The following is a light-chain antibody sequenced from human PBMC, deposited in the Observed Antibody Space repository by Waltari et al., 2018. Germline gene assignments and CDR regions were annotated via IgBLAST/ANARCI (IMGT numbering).Light chain of an antibody. CDR1: QSISSY. CDR3: QQYISYPIT. CDR2: AAS. V-gene: IGKV1-39*01. Sequence: DIQMTQSPSSLSASVGDRVTITCRASQSISSYLNWYQQKPGKAPKLLIYAASSLQSGVPSRFSGSGSGTDFTLTISSLQPDDFATYYCQQYISYPITFGGGTKVEIK. J-gene: IGKJ4*01.